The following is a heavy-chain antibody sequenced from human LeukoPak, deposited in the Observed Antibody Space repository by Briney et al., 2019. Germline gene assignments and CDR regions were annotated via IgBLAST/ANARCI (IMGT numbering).Heavy chain of an antibody. CDR2: INHSGST. V-gene: IGHV4-34*01. CDR3: ARVTIAAAAY. CDR1: GGSFSGYY. D-gene: IGHD6-13*01. J-gene: IGHJ4*02. Sequence: PSETLSLTCAVYGGSFSGYYWSWIRQPPGKGLEWIGEINHSGSTNYNPSLKSRVTISVDTSKNQFSLKLSSVTAADTAVYYCARVTIAAAAYWGQGTLVIVSS.